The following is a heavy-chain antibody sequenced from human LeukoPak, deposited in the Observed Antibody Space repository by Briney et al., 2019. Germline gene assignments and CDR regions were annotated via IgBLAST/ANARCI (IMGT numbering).Heavy chain of an antibody. CDR3: ARDPIQGEGAFDI. J-gene: IGHJ3*02. V-gene: IGHV3-7*01. Sequence: GGSLRLSCAASGFTFSSYWMSWVRQAPGKGLEWVANIKQDGSEKYYVDSVKGRFTISRDNAKNSLYLQMNSLRAEDTAVYYCARDPIQGEGAFDIWGQGTMVTVSS. CDR1: GFTFSSYW. D-gene: IGHD3-10*01. CDR2: IKQDGSEK.